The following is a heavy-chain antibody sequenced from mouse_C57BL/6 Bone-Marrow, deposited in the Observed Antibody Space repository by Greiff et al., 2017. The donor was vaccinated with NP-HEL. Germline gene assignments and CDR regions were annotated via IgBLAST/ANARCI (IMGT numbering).Heavy chain of an antibody. CDR3: ARNPEGYYDYPYYAMDY. V-gene: IGHV2-2*01. CDR1: GFSLTSYG. Sequence: QVQLKQSGPGLVQPSQSLSITCTVSGFSLTSYGVHWVRQSPGKGLEWLGVIWSGGSTDYNAAFISRLSISKDNSKSQVFFKMNSLQADDTAIYYCARNPEGYYDYPYYAMDYWGQGTSVTVSS. D-gene: IGHD2-4*01. CDR2: IWSGGST. J-gene: IGHJ4*01.